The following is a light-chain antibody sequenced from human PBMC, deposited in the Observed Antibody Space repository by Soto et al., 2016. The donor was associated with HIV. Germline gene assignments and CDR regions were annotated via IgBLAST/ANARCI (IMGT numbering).Light chain of an antibody. J-gene: IGKJ1*01. CDR2: LIS. CDR3: LQHNRNPRT. V-gene: IGKV1-17*01. Sequence: DIQMTQSPPSLSASVGDRVSITCRSSQGIGNELGWYQQKPGRAPKRLIYLISTLRSGVPSRFSGSGSGTEFTLTISSLQPEDVATYYCLQHNRNPRTFGQGTKVEI. CDR1: QGIGNE.